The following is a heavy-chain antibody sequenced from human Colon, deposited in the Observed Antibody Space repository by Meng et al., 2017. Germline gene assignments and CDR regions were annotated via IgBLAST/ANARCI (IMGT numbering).Heavy chain of an antibody. CDR2: IIDNGINT. V-gene: IGHV3-23*01. CDR1: GFTFSSYA. J-gene: IGHJ4*02. D-gene: IGHD2-15*01. Sequence: GESLKISCAASGFTFSSYAMSWVRQSPAKGLEWVSAIIDNGINTYYADSVKGRFTISRDNFKNTLYLQMNSLRAEDSAGYYCAKAPPRTCTGVICYPFDSWGQGTLVTVSS. CDR3: AKAPPRTCTGVICYPFDS.